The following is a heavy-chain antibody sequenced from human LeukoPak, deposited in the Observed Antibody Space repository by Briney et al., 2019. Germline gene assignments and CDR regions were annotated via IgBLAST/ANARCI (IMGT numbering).Heavy chain of an antibody. CDR1: GFTPSSYA. J-gene: IGHJ4*02. D-gene: IGHD3-16*02. Sequence: PGRSLRLSCAVSGFTPSSYATSWVRHAPGKGLEWVSVITVDVSTYYSESVKGRFTISRDSSKNTMYLQMNSLWAEDTAIYSCASYRRGGNDYFDYWGQGTLVTVSS. CDR3: ASYRRGGNDYFDY. V-gene: IGHV3-23*01. CDR2: ITVDVST.